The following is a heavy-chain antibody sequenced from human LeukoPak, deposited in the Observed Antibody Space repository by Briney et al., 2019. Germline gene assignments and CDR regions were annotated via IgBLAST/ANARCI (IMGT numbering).Heavy chain of an antibody. CDR3: ARLSRGSSSWYGIDY. CDR1: GGTFSSYA. V-gene: IGHV1-69*13. J-gene: IGHJ4*02. CDR2: IIPIFGTA. D-gene: IGHD6-13*01. Sequence: SVKVSCKASGGTFSSYAISRVRQSPGQGLEWMGGIIPIFGTANYAQKFQGRVTITADESTSTAYMELSSLRSEDTAVYYCARLSRGSSSWYGIDYWDQGTLVTVYS.